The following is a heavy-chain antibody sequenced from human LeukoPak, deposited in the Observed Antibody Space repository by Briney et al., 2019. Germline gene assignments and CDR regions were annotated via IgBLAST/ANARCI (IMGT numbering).Heavy chain of an antibody. D-gene: IGHD3-10*01. Sequence: ASVKVSCKASGYTFTSYGISWVRQAPGQGLEWMGWISAYNGNTNYAQKLQGRVTMTTDTSTSTAYMEPRSLRSDDTAVYYCARNMVRGVIRSWFDPWGQGTLVTVSS. CDR2: ISAYNGNT. CDR3: ARNMVRGVIRSWFDP. J-gene: IGHJ5*02. CDR1: GYTFTSYG. V-gene: IGHV1-18*01.